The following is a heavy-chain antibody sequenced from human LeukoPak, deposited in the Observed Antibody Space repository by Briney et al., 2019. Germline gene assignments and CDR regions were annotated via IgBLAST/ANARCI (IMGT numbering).Heavy chain of an antibody. D-gene: IGHD3-10*01. J-gene: IGHJ4*02. CDR2: INHSGTT. Sequence: SETLSLTCAVYGGSFSGYHWTWIRQPPGKGLEWIGQINHSGTTNYNPSLKSRVTISVDTSKNQFSLKLSSVTAADTAVYYCARAAAVREEDYWGQGTLVTVSS. V-gene: IGHV4-34*01. CDR3: ARAAAVREEDY. CDR1: GGSFSGYH.